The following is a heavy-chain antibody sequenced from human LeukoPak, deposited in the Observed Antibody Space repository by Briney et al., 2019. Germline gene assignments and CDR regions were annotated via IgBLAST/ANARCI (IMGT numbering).Heavy chain of an antibody. J-gene: IGHJ6*02. Sequence: GGSLRLSCAASGFTFSSYSMNWVRQAPGKGLEWVSSISSSSNYIYYADSVKGRLTISRDNAKNSLYLQMNSLRAEDTAVYYCARDSFVVVVVATTGMDVWGQGTTVTVSS. V-gene: IGHV3-21*01. D-gene: IGHD2-15*01. CDR3: ARDSFVVVVVATTGMDV. CDR1: GFTFSSYS. CDR2: ISSSSNYI.